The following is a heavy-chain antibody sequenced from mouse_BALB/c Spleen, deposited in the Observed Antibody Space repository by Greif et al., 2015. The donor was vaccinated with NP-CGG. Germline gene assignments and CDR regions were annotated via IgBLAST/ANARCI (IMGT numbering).Heavy chain of an antibody. J-gene: IGHJ2*01. CDR3: ATGGGYFFDY. Sequence: VKLMESGAELAKPGASVKMSCKASGYTFTNYWMHWVKQRPGQGLEWVGFINPNSDYTDYNQNFKDKATLTADKSSSTAYMQLSGLTSEDSAVYYCATGGGYFFDYWGQGTTLTVSS. CDR2: INPNSDYT. CDR1: GYTFTNYW. V-gene: IGHV1-7*01.